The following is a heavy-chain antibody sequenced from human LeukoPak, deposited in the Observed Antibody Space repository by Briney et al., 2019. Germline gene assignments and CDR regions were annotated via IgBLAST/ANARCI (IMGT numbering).Heavy chain of an antibody. D-gene: IGHD6-6*01. CDR1: GGSISSYY. CDR3: ARDNPSARSLDY. V-gene: IGHV4-59*12. CDR2: IYYSGST. J-gene: IGHJ4*02. Sequence: PSETLSLTCTVSGGSISSYYWSWIRQPPGKGLEWIGYIYYSGSTNYNPSLKSRVTISVDTSKNQFSLKLSSVTAADTAVYYCARDNPSARSLDYWGQGTLVTVSS.